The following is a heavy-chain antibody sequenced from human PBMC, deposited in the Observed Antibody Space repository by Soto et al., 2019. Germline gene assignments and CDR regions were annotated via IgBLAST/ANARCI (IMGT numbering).Heavy chain of an antibody. Sequence: SVKVSCKDSGGTFSSYAISWVRQAPGRGLEWMGGIIPIFGTANYAQKFQGRVTITADGSTSTAYMELSSLRSEDTAVYYCAKQLGGLASYYDFWSGYSGWFDPWGQGTLVTVSS. CDR3: AKQLGGLASYYDFWSGYSGWFDP. D-gene: IGHD3-3*01. J-gene: IGHJ5*02. V-gene: IGHV1-69*13. CDR1: GGTFSSYA. CDR2: IIPIFGTA.